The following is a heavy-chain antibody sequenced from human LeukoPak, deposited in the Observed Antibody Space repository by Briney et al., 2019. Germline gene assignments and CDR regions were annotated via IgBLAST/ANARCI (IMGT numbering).Heavy chain of an antibody. CDR2: IYYSGST. V-gene: IGHV4-39*01. D-gene: IGHD3/OR15-3a*01. CDR1: GGSISSSTYY. J-gene: IGHJ4*02. CDR3: ARQTGSGLFILP. Sequence: SETLSLTCTVPGGSISSSTYYWGWIRQPPGKGLEWIGSIYYSGSTYYNRSLKSRVAISLDTSRNQFSLKQSCVTAPDTAVYYCARQTGSGLFILPGGQGTLVTVSS.